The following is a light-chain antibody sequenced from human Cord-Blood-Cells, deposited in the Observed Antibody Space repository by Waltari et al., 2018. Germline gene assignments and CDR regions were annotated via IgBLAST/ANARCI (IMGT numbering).Light chain of an antibody. CDR1: QGIRSY. J-gene: IGKJ2*01. CDR3: QKYNSAPYT. Sequence: DIQMTQSPSSLSASVGDRVTITCRASQGIRSYLAWYQQKPGKVPKLLIYAASTLQSGVPARFSGSGSGTDFTLTISSLQPEDVATYYCQKYNSAPYTFGQWTKLEIK. V-gene: IGKV1-27*01. CDR2: AAS.